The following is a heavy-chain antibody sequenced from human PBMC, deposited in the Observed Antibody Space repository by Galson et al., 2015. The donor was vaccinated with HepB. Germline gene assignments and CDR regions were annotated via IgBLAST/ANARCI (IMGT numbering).Heavy chain of an antibody. Sequence: SLRLSCAASGFTFSSYAMHWVRQAPGKGLEWVAVISYDGSNKYYADSVKGRFTISRDNSKNTLYLQMNSLRAEDTAVYYCARGPPDRQWLVRGAFDIWGQGTMVTVSS. CDR1: GFTFSSYA. V-gene: IGHV3-30*04. D-gene: IGHD6-19*01. J-gene: IGHJ3*02. CDR2: ISYDGSNK. CDR3: ARGPPDRQWLVRGAFDI.